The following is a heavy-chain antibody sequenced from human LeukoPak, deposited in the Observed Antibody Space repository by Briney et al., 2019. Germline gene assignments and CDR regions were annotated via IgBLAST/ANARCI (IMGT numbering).Heavy chain of an antibody. Sequence: PGGSLRRSSAAAGFTFSSYDMSWVRQAPGKGLEWVSALSGSGGSTYYTDSVKGRFTISRDTSKNTLYLQMSSLRAEDTAVYYCAKMGLVYYDFWSGYYPPLGMDVWGQGTTVTVSS. CDR1: GFTFSSYD. CDR3: AKMGLVYYDFWSGYYPPLGMDV. V-gene: IGHV3-23*01. CDR2: LSGSGGST. J-gene: IGHJ6*02. D-gene: IGHD3-3*01.